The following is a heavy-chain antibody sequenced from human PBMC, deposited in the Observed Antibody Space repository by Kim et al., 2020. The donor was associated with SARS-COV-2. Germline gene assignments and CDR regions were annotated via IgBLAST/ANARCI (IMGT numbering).Heavy chain of an antibody. CDR3: ARRGYSYGWGDWFDP. CDR1: GYSFTSYW. V-gene: IGHV5-51*01. Sequence: GESLQISCKGSGYSFTSYWIGWVRQMPGKGLEWMGIIYPGDSDTRYSPSFQGQVTISADKSISTAYLQWSSLKASDTAMYYCARRGYSYGWGDWFDPWGQGTLVTVSS. D-gene: IGHD5-18*01. J-gene: IGHJ5*02. CDR2: IYPGDSDT.